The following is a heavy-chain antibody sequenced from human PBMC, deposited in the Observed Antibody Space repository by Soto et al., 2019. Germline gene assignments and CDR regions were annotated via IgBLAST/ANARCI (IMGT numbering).Heavy chain of an antibody. CDR3: ARRYGGNLDY. V-gene: IGHV4-59*08. D-gene: IGHD1-26*01. J-gene: IGHJ4*02. CDR2: IYYSGST. CDR1: GGSISNFY. Sequence: SETLSLTCTVSGGSISNFYWSWIRQPPGKGLEWIGYIYYSGSTNYNPSLKSRVTISVDTSKNQFSLKLSSVTAADTAMYFCARRYGGNLDYWGQGTLVTVSS.